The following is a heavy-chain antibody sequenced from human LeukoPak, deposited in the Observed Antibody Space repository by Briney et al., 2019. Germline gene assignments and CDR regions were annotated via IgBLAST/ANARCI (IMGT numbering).Heavy chain of an antibody. Sequence: PGGSLRLSCTASGFTFSNYWMNWVRQAPGKGLQWVGNIKEDGSDKYYVDSEKGRFTISRDNAKNSLYLQMNSLRAEDTAVYYCTRGSSNACDIWGQGTMVAVSS. CDR2: IKEDGSDK. CDR3: TRGSSNACDI. D-gene: IGHD3-10*01. J-gene: IGHJ3*02. V-gene: IGHV3-7*05. CDR1: GFTFSNYW.